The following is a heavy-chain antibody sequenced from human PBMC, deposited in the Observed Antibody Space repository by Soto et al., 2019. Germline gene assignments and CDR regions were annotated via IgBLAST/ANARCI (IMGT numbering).Heavy chain of an antibody. D-gene: IGHD3-3*01. Sequence: PGGSLRLSCAASGFTFSSYSMNWVRQAPGKGLEWVSYISSSSSTIYYADSVKGRFTISRGNAKNSLYLQMNSLRAEDTAVYYCARVGRYDFWSGYPEMDVWGKGTTVTVSS. CDR2: ISSSSSTI. CDR1: GFTFSSYS. J-gene: IGHJ6*04. V-gene: IGHV3-48*01. CDR3: ARVGRYDFWSGYPEMDV.